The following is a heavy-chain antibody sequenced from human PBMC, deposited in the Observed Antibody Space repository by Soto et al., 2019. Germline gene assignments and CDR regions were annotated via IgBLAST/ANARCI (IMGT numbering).Heavy chain of an antibody. CDR3: ARGSNFTLDIVVVVAARAFDY. CDR1: GGSFSGYY. D-gene: IGHD2-15*01. Sequence: PSETLSLTCAVYGGSFSGYYWSWIRQPPGKGLEWIGEINHSGSTNYNPSLKSRVTISVDTSKNQFSLKLSSVTAADTAVYYCARGSNFTLDIVVVVAARAFDYWGQGTLVTVS. V-gene: IGHV4-34*01. J-gene: IGHJ4*02. CDR2: INHSGST.